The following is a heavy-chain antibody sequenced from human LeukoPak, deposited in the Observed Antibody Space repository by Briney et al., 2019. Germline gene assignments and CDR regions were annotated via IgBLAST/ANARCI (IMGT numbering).Heavy chain of an antibody. Sequence: GGSLRLSCAASGFTFTSYAMSWVRQAPGKGLEWVSYISSSSSTIYYADSVKGRFTISRDNSKNTLYLQMNSLRAEDTAVYYCAKDTSLPDAFDIWGQGTMVTVSS. J-gene: IGHJ3*02. CDR2: ISSSSSTI. CDR3: AKDTSLPDAFDI. D-gene: IGHD1-26*01. V-gene: IGHV3-48*01. CDR1: GFTFTSYA.